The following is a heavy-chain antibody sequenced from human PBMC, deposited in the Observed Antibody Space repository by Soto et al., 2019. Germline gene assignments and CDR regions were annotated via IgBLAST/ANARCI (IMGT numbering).Heavy chain of an antibody. CDR3: ARTDYGDYMGYYYGMDV. V-gene: IGHV4-59*01. Sequence: LSLTCTVSGGSISSYYWSWIRQPPGKGLEWIGYIYYSGSTNYNPSLKSRVTISVDTSKNQFSLKLSSVTAADTAVYYCARTDYGDYMGYYYGMDVWGQGTTVTISS. J-gene: IGHJ6*02. CDR1: GGSISSYY. D-gene: IGHD4-17*01. CDR2: IYYSGST.